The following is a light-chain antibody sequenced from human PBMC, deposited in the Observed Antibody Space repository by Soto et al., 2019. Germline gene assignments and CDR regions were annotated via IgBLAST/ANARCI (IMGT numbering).Light chain of an antibody. CDR2: EVN. V-gene: IGLV2-8*01. J-gene: IGLJ1*01. CDR3: TSYAGGNNV. Sequence: QSALTQPPSASGSPGQSVTISCTGTSRDVGGYNYVSWYQQHPGKVPKLMVYEVNKRPSGVPDRFSGSKSGNTASLTVAGLQAEDAADYYCTSYAGGNNVFGTGTKVTVL. CDR1: SRDVGGYNY.